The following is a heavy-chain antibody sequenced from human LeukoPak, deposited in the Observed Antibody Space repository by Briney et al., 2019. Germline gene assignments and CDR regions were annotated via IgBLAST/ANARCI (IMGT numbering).Heavy chain of an antibody. V-gene: IGHV4-31*03. Sequence: PSETLSLTCTVSGGSISSGGYYWSWIRQHPGKGLEWIGYIYYSGSTHYNPSLKSRVTISVDTSKNQFSLKLSSVTAADTAVYYCAREIAAAVGSYFDYWGRETLVTVSS. D-gene: IGHD6-13*01. CDR3: AREIAAAVGSYFDY. CDR2: IYYSGST. CDR1: GGSISSGGYY. J-gene: IGHJ4*02.